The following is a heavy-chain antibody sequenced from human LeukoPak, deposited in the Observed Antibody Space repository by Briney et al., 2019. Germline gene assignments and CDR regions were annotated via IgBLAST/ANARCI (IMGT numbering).Heavy chain of an antibody. V-gene: IGHV3-23*01. J-gene: IGHJ5*02. CDR1: GFTFSKFW. CDR2: ISGSGGST. D-gene: IGHD6-19*01. Sequence: QPGGSLRLSCVASGFTFSKFWMAWVRQTPGKGLEWVSAISGSGGSTYYADSVKGRFTISRDNSKNTLYLQMNSLRAEDTAVYYCARWGRAVAAKNWFDPWGQGTLVTVSS. CDR3: ARWGRAVAAKNWFDP.